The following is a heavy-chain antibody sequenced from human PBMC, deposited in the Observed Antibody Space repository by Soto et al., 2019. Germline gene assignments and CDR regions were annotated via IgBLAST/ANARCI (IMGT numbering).Heavy chain of an antibody. CDR2: ISSSSSTI. CDR1: GFTFSSYS. Sequence: PGGSLRLSCAASGFTFSSYSMSWVRQAPGKGLEWVSYISSSSSTIYYADSVKGRFTISRDNAKNSLYLQMNSLRAEDTAVYYCARWGPDGSEHSFDYWGQGTLVTVSS. J-gene: IGHJ4*02. V-gene: IGHV3-48*01. D-gene: IGHD5-12*01. CDR3: ARWGPDGSEHSFDY.